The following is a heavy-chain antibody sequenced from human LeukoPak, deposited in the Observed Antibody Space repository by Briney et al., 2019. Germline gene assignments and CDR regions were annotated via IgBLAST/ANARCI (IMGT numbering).Heavy chain of an antibody. Sequence: SETLSLTCTVSGGSISSYYWSWIRQPPGKGLEWIGYIYYSGSTNYNPSLKSRVTISVDTSKNQFFLKLSSVTAADTAVYYCASLYGSGRIFDYWGQGTLVTVSS. CDR2: IYYSGST. J-gene: IGHJ4*02. CDR1: GGSISSYY. CDR3: ASLYGSGRIFDY. V-gene: IGHV4-59*12. D-gene: IGHD3-10*01.